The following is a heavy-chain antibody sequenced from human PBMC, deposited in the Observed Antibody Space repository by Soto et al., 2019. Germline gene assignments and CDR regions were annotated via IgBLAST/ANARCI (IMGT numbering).Heavy chain of an antibody. V-gene: IGHV1-69*12. CDR3: ARGSISSAATKNDCYYYGMDV. D-gene: IGHD6-6*01. Sequence: QVQLVQSGAGVKKPGSSVKVSCKASGGTFSSYAISWVRQAPGQGLEWMGGIIPIFGTANYAQKFQGRVTITADESTSTAYMELSSLRSEDTAVYYCARGSISSAATKNDCYYYGMDVWGQGTTVNVSS. J-gene: IGHJ6*02. CDR1: GGTFSSYA. CDR2: IIPIFGTA.